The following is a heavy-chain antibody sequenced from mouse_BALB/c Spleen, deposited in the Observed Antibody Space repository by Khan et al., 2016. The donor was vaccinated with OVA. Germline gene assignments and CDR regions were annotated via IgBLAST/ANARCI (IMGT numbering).Heavy chain of an antibody. D-gene: IGHD3-2*02. J-gene: IGHJ2*01. CDR3: ARIQGGDLDY. CDR2: ISYSGNT. Sequence: VQLQQPGPGLVKPSQSLSLTCTVTGYSITSDYAWNWIRQFPGNKLEWMGYISYSGNTKYNPSLKSRISITRDTSKNQFFLQLNFVTIEDTATDYCARIQGGDLDYWGQGTTLTVSS. CDR1: GYSITSDYA. V-gene: IGHV3-2*02.